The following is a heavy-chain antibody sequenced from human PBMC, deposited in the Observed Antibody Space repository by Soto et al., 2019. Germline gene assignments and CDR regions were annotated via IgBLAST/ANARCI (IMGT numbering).Heavy chain of an antibody. D-gene: IGHD3-16*01. V-gene: IGHV1-18*01. CDR1: GYTFSRSG. J-gene: IGHJ6*02. Sequence: QVQLVQSGAEVKKPGASVKVSCKASGYTFSRSGISWVRQAPGQGLEWMGWINGYNGNTNYTQKMQGRITMTTDTPTSTAYMELRRLRSDDTAVYYCARRGDVPYYYYGMDVWGQGTTVIVSS. CDR2: INGYNGNT. CDR3: ARRGDVPYYYYGMDV.